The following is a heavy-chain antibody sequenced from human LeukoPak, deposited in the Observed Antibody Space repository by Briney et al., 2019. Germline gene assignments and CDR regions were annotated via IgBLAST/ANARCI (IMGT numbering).Heavy chain of an antibody. CDR1: GGSISSYY. CDR2: IYYSGST. J-gene: IGHJ4*02. CDR3: ARVSPGATLNHFDY. V-gene: IGHV4-59*01. Sequence: SGTLSLTCTVSGGSISSYYWSWIRQPPGKGLEWIGYIYYSGSTNYNPSLKSRVTISVDTSKTQFSLKLSSVTAADTAVYYCARVSPGATLNHFDYWGQGTLVTVSS. D-gene: IGHD1-26*01.